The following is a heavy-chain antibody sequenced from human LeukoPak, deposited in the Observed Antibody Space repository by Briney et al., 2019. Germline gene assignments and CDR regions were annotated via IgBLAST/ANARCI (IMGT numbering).Heavy chain of an antibody. D-gene: IGHD1-1*01. Sequence: SVKVSCKASGGTFSSYAISWVRQAPGQGLEWMGGIIPIFGTANYAQKFQGRVTITTDESTSTAYMELSSLRSEDTAVYYCARAPDWKGVHCYYYMDVWGKGTTVTVSS. J-gene: IGHJ6*03. V-gene: IGHV1-69*05. CDR2: IIPIFGTA. CDR3: ARAPDWKGVHCYYYMDV. CDR1: GGTFSSYA.